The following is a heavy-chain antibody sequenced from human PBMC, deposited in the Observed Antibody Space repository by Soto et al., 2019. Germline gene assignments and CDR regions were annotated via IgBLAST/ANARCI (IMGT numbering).Heavy chain of an antibody. CDR1: GLTFSSYG. CDR2: IWYDGSNK. CDR3: AKALPTVAGNYYYGMDV. J-gene: IGHJ6*02. V-gene: IGHV3-30*02. Sequence: GGSLRLSCAASGLTFSSYGMHWVRQAPGKGLEWVAVIWYDGSNKYYADSVKGRFTISRDNSKNTLYLQMNSLRAEDTAVYYCAKALPTVAGNYYYGMDVWGQGTTVTVSS. D-gene: IGHD6-19*01.